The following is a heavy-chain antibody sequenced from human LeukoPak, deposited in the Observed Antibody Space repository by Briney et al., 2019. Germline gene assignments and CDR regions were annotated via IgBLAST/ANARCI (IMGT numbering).Heavy chain of an antibody. CDR2: IKSKTDGGTT. CDR1: GFTFSNAW. Sequence: GGSLRLSCAASGFTFSNAWMSWVRQAPGKGLEWVGRIKSKTDGGTTDYAAPGKGRFTISRDDSKNTLYLQMNSLKTEDTAVYYCTTATACSSTSCYATYWGQGTLVTVSS. J-gene: IGHJ4*02. D-gene: IGHD2-2*01. CDR3: TTATACSSTSCYATY. V-gene: IGHV3-15*01.